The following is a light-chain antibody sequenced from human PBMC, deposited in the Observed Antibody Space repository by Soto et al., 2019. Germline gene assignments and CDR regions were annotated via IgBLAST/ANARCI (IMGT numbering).Light chain of an antibody. CDR2: GAT. Sequence: EIVMTQSPATLSVSPGERATLSCRASQSISNNLAWYQQKPGQAPRLFIYGATNRATGVPARFSGSGSGTEFTLTISSLQSEDFAVYYCQQYDDWLALAFGGGTKVEIK. V-gene: IGKV3-15*01. J-gene: IGKJ4*01. CDR3: QQYDDWLALA. CDR1: QSISNN.